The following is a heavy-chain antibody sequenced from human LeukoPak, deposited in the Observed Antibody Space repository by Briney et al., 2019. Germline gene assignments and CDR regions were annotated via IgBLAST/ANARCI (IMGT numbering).Heavy chain of an antibody. J-gene: IGHJ4*02. CDR3: AKDSGDDYGDY. Sequence: GGSLRLSCAASGFIFSSYAMSWVRQAPGKGLEWVSALSGSGGSTYYADSVKGRFTISRDNSKNTLYLQMNSLRAEDTAVYYCAKDSGDDYGDYWGQGTLVTVSS. CDR1: GFIFSSYA. V-gene: IGHV3-23*01. CDR2: LSGSGGST. D-gene: IGHD1-26*01.